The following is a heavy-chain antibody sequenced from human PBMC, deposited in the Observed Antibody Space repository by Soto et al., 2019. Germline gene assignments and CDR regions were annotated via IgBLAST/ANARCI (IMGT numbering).Heavy chain of an antibody. V-gene: IGHV1-69*02. CDR1: GGTFSTYS. Sequence: QVQLVQSGAEVKKPGSSVKVSCKDSGGTFSTYSRYWVRQAPGQGLEWMGRIIPMLGVRNYAQRFQDRVTITADKSTATVHMELSSLRSEDTALYYCTIGSWSGEVFDIWGQGTMVTVSS. J-gene: IGHJ3*02. D-gene: IGHD2-21*01. CDR2: IIPMLGVR. CDR3: TIGSWSGEVFDI.